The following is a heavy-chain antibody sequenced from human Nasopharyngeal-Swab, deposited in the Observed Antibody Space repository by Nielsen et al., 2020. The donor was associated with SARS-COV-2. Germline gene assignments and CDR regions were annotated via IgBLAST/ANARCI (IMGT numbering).Heavy chain of an antibody. D-gene: IGHD6-19*01. V-gene: IGHV3-23*01. J-gene: IGHJ4*02. CDR2: ISGSGGSI. CDR1: GFTFSISA. Sequence: GESLKLSCAASGFTFSISAMSCVRQAPGKGLEWVSAISGSGGSIYYADSVKGRFTISRDNSKNTLYLQMNSLRAEDTAVYYCAKDTPDPGIAVEDNWGQGTLVTVSS. CDR3: AKDTPDPGIAVEDN.